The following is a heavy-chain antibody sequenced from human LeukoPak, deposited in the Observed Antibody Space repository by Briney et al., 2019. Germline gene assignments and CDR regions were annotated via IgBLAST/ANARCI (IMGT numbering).Heavy chain of an antibody. CDR3: AGGSYTSTWF. V-gene: IGHV6-1*01. Sequence: SQTLSLTCAISGDSVSSNSAAWSWIRQSPSRGLEWLGRTYYRSEWYTECAVSVKSRITINPDTSKNQFSLQLNSVTPEDTAVYYCAGGSYTSTWFWGQGTLVTVSS. CDR2: TYYRSEWYT. CDR1: GDSVSSNSAA. D-gene: IGHD6-13*01. J-gene: IGHJ4*02.